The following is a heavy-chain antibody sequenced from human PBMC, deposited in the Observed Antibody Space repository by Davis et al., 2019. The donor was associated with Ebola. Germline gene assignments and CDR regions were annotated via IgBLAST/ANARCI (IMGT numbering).Heavy chain of an antibody. CDR3: ARGGRIEYFDL. D-gene: IGHD2-15*01. Sequence: SETLSLTCTVSGYSISSVYYWGWIRQPPGKGLEWIGSIYHNGNSYYNPSLKSRVTISVDTSKNQFSLELSSVTAADTAAYYCARGGRIEYFDLWGRGTLVTVSS. CDR1: GYSISSVYY. J-gene: IGHJ2*01. V-gene: IGHV4-38-2*02. CDR2: IYHNGNS.